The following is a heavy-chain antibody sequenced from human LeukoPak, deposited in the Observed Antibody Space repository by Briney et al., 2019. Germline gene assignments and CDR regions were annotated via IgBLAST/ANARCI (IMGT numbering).Heavy chain of an antibody. V-gene: IGHV1-69*04. J-gene: IGHJ4*02. Sequence: SVKVSCKASGGTFSSYAISWVRQAPGQGLEWMGRIIPILGIANYAQKFQGRVTITADESTSTAYMELSSLRSEDTAVYYCAREDSGSYFWFDYWGQGTLVTVSS. CDR2: IIPILGIA. D-gene: IGHD1-26*01. CDR3: AREDSGSYFWFDY. CDR1: GGTFSSYA.